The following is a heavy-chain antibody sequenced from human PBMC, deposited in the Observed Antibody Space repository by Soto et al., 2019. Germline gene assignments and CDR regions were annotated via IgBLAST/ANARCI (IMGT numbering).Heavy chain of an antibody. CDR2: IYCHTER. D-gene: IGHD3-10*01. CDR3: SHRRIHSGMLFDP. V-gene: IGHV2-5*01. CDR1: GFSLTTVGLG. J-gene: IGHJ5*02. Sequence: HITLNESGPTLVKPTHTLTLTCTCSGFSLTTVGLGVAWLRQPPGMALEWLADIYCHTERNYRPSLSDRATITSANSKNQVVRTVTKVIPVDTGTYYSSHRRIHSGMLFDPWGHGIMVTVSS.